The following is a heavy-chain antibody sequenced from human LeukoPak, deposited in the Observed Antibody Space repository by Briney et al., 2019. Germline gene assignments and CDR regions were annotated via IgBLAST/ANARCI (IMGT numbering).Heavy chain of an antibody. J-gene: IGHJ4*02. V-gene: IGHV3-21*01. CDR3: ARGPGYSSGWYGEIDY. Sequence: PGGSLRLSCVASGFSFSDHYIDWVRQAPGKGLEWVSSISSSSSYIYYADSVKGRFTISRDNAKNSLYLQMNSLRAEDTAVYYCARGPGYSSGWYGEIDYWGQGTLVTVSS. D-gene: IGHD6-19*01. CDR1: GFSFSDHY. CDR2: ISSSSSYI.